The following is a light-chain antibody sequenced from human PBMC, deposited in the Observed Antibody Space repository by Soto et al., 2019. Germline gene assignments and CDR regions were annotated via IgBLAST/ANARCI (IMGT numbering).Light chain of an antibody. CDR1: SSDVGGYNY. CDR2: DVS. Sequence: QSVLTQPASVSGSPGQSITISCTGTSSDVGGYNYVSWYQQHPDKAPKLMIYDVSNRPSGVSNSFSGSKSGNTASLTISGLQAEDEADYHCSSYTSSSTYVFGTGTKVTVL. V-gene: IGLV2-14*03. CDR3: SSYTSSSTYV. J-gene: IGLJ1*01.